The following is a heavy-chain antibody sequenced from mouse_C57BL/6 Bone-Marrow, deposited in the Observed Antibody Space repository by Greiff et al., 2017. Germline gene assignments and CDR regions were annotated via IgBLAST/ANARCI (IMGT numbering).Heavy chain of an antibody. Sequence: DVMLVESGGGLVQPGGSMKLSCVASGFTFSNYWMNWVRQSPEKGLEWVAQIRLKSDNYATHYAESVTGRFTISRDDSKSSVYLQMNNLRAEDTGIYYCTVNWDGVRNYWGQGTTLTVSS. CDR2: IRLKSDNYAT. J-gene: IGHJ2*01. D-gene: IGHD4-1*02. CDR3: TVNWDGVRNY. V-gene: IGHV6-3*01. CDR1: GFTFSNYW.